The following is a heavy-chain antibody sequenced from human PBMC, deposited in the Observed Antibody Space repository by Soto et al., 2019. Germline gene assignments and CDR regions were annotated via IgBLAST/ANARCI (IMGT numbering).Heavy chain of an antibody. Sequence: EVQLVESGGGLVQPGGALRLSCAASGFTLSNYWMHWVRQAPGKVLVWLSRIINDGTSTDYADSVKGRFTISRDNAKNTLYLQMNSLRVEDTAVYYCARDYFGSGNHWGQGTLVTVSS. D-gene: IGHD3-10*01. CDR3: ARDYFGSGNH. J-gene: IGHJ5*02. CDR1: GFTLSNYW. CDR2: IINDGTST. V-gene: IGHV3-74*01.